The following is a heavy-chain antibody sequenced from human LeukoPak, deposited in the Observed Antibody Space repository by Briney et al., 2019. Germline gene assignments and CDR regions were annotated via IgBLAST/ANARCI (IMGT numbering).Heavy chain of an antibody. J-gene: IGHJ4*02. CDR3: ARDKLLWFGENGYYFDY. Sequence: TGGSLRLSCAASGFTFSSYSMNWVRQAPGKGLEWVSYISSSSSTIYYADSVKGRFTISRDNAKNPLYLQMNSLRDEDTAVYYCARDKLLWFGENGYYFDYWGQGTLVTVSS. CDR2: ISSSSSTI. V-gene: IGHV3-48*02. CDR1: GFTFSSYS. D-gene: IGHD3-10*01.